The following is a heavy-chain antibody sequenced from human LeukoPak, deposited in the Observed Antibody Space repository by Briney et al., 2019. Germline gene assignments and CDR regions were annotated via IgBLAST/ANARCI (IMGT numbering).Heavy chain of an antibody. CDR3: ARGPGSGWNYYYYYMDV. J-gene: IGHJ6*03. CDR1: GYTFTSYD. CDR2: MNPNSGNT. V-gene: IGHV1-8*01. Sequence: ASVKVSCKASGYTFTSYDINWVRQATGQGLEWMGWMNPNSGNTGYAQKLQGRVTMTRNTSISTAYMELSSLRSEDTAVYYCARGPGSGWNYYYYYMDVWGKGTTVTVSS. D-gene: IGHD6-19*01.